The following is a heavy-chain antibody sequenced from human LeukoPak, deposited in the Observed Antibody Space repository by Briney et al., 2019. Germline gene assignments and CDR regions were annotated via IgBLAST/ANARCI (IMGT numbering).Heavy chain of an antibody. CDR3: ARVADLYCSGGSCYDWFDP. J-gene: IGHJ5*02. D-gene: IGHD2-15*01. V-gene: IGHV4-4*07. CDR2: IYTSGST. CDR1: GGSISSYY. Sequence: SETLSLTRTVSGGSISSYYWSWIPQPAGKGLEWIGRIYTSGSTNYNPSLKSRVTMSVDTSKNEFSLKLSSVTAADTAVYYCARVADLYCSGGSCYDWFDPWGQGTLVTVSS.